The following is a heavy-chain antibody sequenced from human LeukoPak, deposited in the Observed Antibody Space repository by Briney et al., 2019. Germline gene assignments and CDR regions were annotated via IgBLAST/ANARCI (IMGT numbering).Heavy chain of an antibody. D-gene: IGHD1-26*01. J-gene: IGHJ5*02. V-gene: IGHV4-39*07. CDR2: IYYSGGT. CDR1: GGSISNNNYY. CDR3: ARRPREGRRWFDP. Sequence: SETLSLTCTVSGGSISNNNYYWDWIRQPPGKGLEWIGSIYYSGGTYYNPSLKSRVTISVDTSKNQFSLKLSSVTAADTAVYYCARRPREGRRWFDPWGQGTLVTVPS.